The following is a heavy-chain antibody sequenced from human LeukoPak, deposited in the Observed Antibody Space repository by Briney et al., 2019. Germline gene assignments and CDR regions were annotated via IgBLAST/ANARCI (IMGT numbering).Heavy chain of an antibody. J-gene: IGHJ4*02. Sequence: VASVKVSCKASGGTFSSYAISWVRQAPGQGLEWMGGIIPIFGTANYAQKFQGRVTITTDESTSTAYMELSSLRSEDTAVYYCVRDRPPADRGQGTLVTVSS. CDR2: IIPIFGTA. CDR3: VRDRPPAD. CDR1: GGTFSSYA. V-gene: IGHV1-69*05.